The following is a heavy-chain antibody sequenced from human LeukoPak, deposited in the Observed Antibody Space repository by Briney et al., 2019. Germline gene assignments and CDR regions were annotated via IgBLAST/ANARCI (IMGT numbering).Heavy chain of an antibody. V-gene: IGHV2-5*02. CDR2: IYWDDDK. D-gene: IGHD2-2*01. CDR1: GFSLTTPGVG. CDR3: AHSLDSTSWYGYYYYMDV. Sequence: SGPALVKPTQTLTLTCSFSGFSLTTPGVGVGWVRQPPGKALEWLGFIYWDDDKRYRPSLKSRLTITMDTSRSQVVLTLITVDPVDTATYFCAHSLDSTSWYGYYYYMDVWGKGTTVTVSS. J-gene: IGHJ6*03.